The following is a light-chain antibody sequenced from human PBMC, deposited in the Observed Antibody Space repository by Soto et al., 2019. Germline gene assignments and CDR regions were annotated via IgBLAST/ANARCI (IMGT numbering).Light chain of an antibody. CDR2: EVS. CDR3: ASYAGSTDWV. Sequence: QSALTQPPSASGSPGQSVTLSCTGTISDVGGYNYVSWYQHHPGKAPKLLIYEVSKRPSGVPDRFSASKSGNTASLTVSGLQAEDEADYYCASYAGSTDWVFGGGTKLTVL. J-gene: IGLJ3*02. V-gene: IGLV2-8*01. CDR1: ISDVGGYNY.